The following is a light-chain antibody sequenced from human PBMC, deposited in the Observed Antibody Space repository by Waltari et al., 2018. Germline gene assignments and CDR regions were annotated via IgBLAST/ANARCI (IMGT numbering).Light chain of an antibody. J-gene: IGLJ1*01. Sequence: QSALTQPRSVSGSPGPSVTISCTGTSSDVARYNYVSWYQQLPGKAPKLMIYDVSKRPSGVPDRFSGSKSGNTASLTISGLQAEDEADYYCCSYAGSYTYVFGTGTKVTVL. CDR3: CSYAGSYTYV. CDR2: DVS. CDR1: SSDVARYNY. V-gene: IGLV2-11*01.